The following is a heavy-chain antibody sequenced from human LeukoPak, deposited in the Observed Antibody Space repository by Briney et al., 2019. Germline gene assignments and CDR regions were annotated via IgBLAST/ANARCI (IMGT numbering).Heavy chain of an antibody. J-gene: IGHJ5*02. CDR2: IYDSGST. CDR3: ATCRDEFGDYGFTS. Sequence: SETLSLTWTVSGDSINNNYWSWIPQSPGQGLKWSGYIYDSGSTKYNPSLKSRVTFSVDTSKRLFSLKLTSLTAADTAVYYCATCRDEFGDYGFTSWGRGTLVTVSS. D-gene: IGHD4-17*01. V-gene: IGHV4-59*01. CDR1: GDSINNNY.